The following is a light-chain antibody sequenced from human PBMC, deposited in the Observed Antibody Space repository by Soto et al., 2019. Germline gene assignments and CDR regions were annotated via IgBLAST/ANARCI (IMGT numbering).Light chain of an antibody. V-gene: IGKV3-11*01. CDR1: QSVSSY. CDR3: QQRSNWPPRWT. CDR2: DAS. J-gene: IGKJ1*01. Sequence: EIVLTQSPGTLSLSPGERATLSCMASQSVSSYLAWYQQKPGQAPRLLIYDASNRATGIPARFSGSGSGTDFALTISSLEPEDFAVYYCQQRSNWPPRWTFGQGTKVDIK.